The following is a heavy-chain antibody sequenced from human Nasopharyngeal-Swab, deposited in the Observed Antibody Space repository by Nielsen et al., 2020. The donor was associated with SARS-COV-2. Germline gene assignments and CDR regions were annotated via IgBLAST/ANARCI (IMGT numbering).Heavy chain of an antibody. CDR3: ARGGPLLRYFPRNWFDP. J-gene: IGHJ5*02. V-gene: IGHV4-34*01. Sequence: WIRQPPGKGLEWIGEINHSGSTNYNPSLKSRVTISEDTSKNQFSLKLSSVTAADTAVYYCARGGPLLRYFPRNWFDPWGQGTLVTVSS. D-gene: IGHD3-9*01. CDR2: INHSGST.